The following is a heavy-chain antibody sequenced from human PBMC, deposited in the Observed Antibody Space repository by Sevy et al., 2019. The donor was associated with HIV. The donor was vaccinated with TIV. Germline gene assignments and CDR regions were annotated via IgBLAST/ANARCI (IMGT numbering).Heavy chain of an antibody. CDR3: TTEAGDSGGYSTGLY. CDR2: IKSKTDGGTT. Sequence: GGSLRLSCAASGFTFSNAWMNWVRQAPGKGLEWVGRIKSKTDGGTTDYAAPVKGRFTISRDDSKNTLYLQMNSLKTEDTAVYYCTTEAGDSGGYSTGLYWGQGTLVTVSS. D-gene: IGHD3-22*01. CDR1: GFTFSNAW. V-gene: IGHV3-15*07. J-gene: IGHJ4*02.